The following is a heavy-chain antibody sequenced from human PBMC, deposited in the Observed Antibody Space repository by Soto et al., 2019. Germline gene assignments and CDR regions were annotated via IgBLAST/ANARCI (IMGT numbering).Heavy chain of an antibody. V-gene: IGHV3-15*01. Sequence: EVQLVESGGGLVKPGGSLRLSCAASGFTFSNAWMSWVRQAPGKGLEWAGRIKSKTDGGTTDYAAPVKGRFTISRDDSKNTLYLQMNSLKTEDTAVYYCTTRSGMVRGVIDAFDIWGQGTMVTVSS. CDR1: GFTFSNAW. CDR2: IKSKTDGGTT. J-gene: IGHJ3*02. D-gene: IGHD3-10*01. CDR3: TTRSGMVRGVIDAFDI.